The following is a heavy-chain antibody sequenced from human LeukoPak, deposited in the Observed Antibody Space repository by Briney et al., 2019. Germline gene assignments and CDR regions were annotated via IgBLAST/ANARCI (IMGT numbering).Heavy chain of an antibody. Sequence: PGGSLRLSCAASGFTFSDYYMSWIRQAPGKGLEWVSYISSSGSTIYYAGSVKGRFTISRDNAKNSLYLQMNSLRAEDTAVYYCAGIDDYGDYSDYWGQGTLVTVSS. D-gene: IGHD4-17*01. V-gene: IGHV3-11*01. CDR3: AGIDDYGDYSDY. CDR2: ISSSGSTI. J-gene: IGHJ4*02. CDR1: GFTFSDYY.